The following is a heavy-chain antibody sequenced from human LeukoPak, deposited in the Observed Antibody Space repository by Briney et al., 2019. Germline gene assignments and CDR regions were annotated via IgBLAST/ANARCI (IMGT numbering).Heavy chain of an antibody. CDR1: GGSFSGYY. J-gene: IGHJ5*02. CDR2: INHSGST. CDR3: ARPYGDYSHWFDP. V-gene: IGHV4-34*01. Sequence: PSETLSLTCAVYGGSFSGYYWSWIRQPPGKGLEWIGEINHSGSTNYNPSLKSRVTMSVDTSKNQFSLRLSSVTAADTAVYYCARPYGDYSHWFDPWGQGTLVTVSS. D-gene: IGHD4-17*01.